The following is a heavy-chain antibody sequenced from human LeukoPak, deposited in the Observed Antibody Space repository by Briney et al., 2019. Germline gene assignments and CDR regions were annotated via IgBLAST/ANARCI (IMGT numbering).Heavy chain of an antibody. J-gene: IGHJ5*02. Sequence: GGSLRLSCTASGFTFSSYWMSWVRQAPGKGLEWVANIKKYGSATFYVDSVKGRFTISRDNAKNSLYLQMNSLRVEDTAVYYWARDVDCRSTTCLNWFDPWGQGTLVTVSS. CDR3: ARDVDCRSTTCLNWFDP. V-gene: IGHV3-7*01. D-gene: IGHD2-2*01. CDR1: GFTFSSYW. CDR2: IKKYGSAT.